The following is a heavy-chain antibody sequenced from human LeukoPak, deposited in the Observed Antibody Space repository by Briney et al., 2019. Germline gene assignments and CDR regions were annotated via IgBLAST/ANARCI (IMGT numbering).Heavy chain of an antibody. CDR3: ARLQSSDFWSGYLHNWFDP. CDR2: IYTSGHA. V-gene: IGHV4-4*09. D-gene: IGHD3-3*01. J-gene: IGHJ5*02. Sequence: PSETLSLTCTVSGDSISSYYWTWIRQTPGNGLEWIGYIYTSGHANYNPSLKSRVTMSVDTSTNQFSLRLTSAIAADTAVYYCARLQSSDFWSGYLHNWFDPWGQGTLVTVSS. CDR1: GDSISSYY.